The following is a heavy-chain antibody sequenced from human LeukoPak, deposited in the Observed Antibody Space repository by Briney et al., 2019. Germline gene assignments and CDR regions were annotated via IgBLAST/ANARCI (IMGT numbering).Heavy chain of an antibody. J-gene: IGHJ4*02. CDR1: GFTVSSYA. V-gene: IGHV3-23*01. D-gene: IGHD1-7*01. CDR2: ISGSGGST. CDR3: AKGRTGTTDY. Sequence: GGSLRLSCADSGFTVSSYAMSWVRQAPGKGLEWVSAISGSGGSTYYADSVKGRFTISRDNSKNTLYLQMNSLRAEDTAVYYCAKGRTGTTDYWGQGTLVTVSS.